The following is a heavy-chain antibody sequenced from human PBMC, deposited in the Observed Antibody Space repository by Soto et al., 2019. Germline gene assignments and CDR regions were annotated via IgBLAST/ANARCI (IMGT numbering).Heavy chain of an antibody. Sequence: EVQLVESGGGLVQPGGSLRLSCAASGFTVSSNYMSWVRQAPGKGLEWVSVIYSGGSTYYADFVKGRFTISRHNSKNTLYLQMNSLRAEDTAVYYCASLYGSGSFGAFDIWGQGTMVTVSS. V-gene: IGHV3-53*04. D-gene: IGHD3-10*01. CDR1: GFTVSSNY. CDR2: IYSGGST. J-gene: IGHJ3*02. CDR3: ASLYGSGSFGAFDI.